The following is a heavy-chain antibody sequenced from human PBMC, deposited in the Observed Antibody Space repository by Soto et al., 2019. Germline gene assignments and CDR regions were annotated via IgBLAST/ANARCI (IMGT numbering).Heavy chain of an antibody. D-gene: IGHD6-19*01. J-gene: IGHJ5*02. CDR2: ISYDGSNE. CDR3: AKSLAVAAGWFDP. CDR1: GFTFNTYG. Sequence: QAQLVESGGGVVQPGTSLRLSCAASGFTFNTYGMHWVRQAPGKGLEWVAFISYDGSNEYYADYVKGRFTISRDNSKNTVFLQMNSLRGEDTAVYYCAKSLAVAAGWFDPWGQGDLVTVSS. V-gene: IGHV3-30*18.